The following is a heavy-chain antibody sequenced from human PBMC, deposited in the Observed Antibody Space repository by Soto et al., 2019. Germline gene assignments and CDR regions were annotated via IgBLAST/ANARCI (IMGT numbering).Heavy chain of an antibody. Sequence: GGSLRLSCAASGFILSSYEVNWVRQAPGKGLEWVSYISSSGGTIYYADSVKGRFTISRDNAKNSLYLQMDSLRAEDTAVYYCARVRLGSGDIDYWGQGTLVTVSS. CDR3: ARVRLGSGDIDY. CDR1: GFILSSYE. V-gene: IGHV3-48*03. J-gene: IGHJ4*02. D-gene: IGHD4-17*01. CDR2: ISSSGGTI.